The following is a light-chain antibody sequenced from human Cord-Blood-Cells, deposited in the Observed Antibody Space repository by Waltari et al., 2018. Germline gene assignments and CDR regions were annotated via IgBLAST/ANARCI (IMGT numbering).Light chain of an antibody. Sequence: EIVMTQSPTTLSVSPGERATLSCRASHSFSSNLAWYQQKPGQAPRLLIYGASTRATGIPARFSGSGSGTEFTLTISSLQSEDFAVYYCQQYNNWPETFGQGTKVESK. J-gene: IGKJ1*01. CDR3: QQYNNWPET. V-gene: IGKV3-15*01. CDR2: GAS. CDR1: HSFSSN.